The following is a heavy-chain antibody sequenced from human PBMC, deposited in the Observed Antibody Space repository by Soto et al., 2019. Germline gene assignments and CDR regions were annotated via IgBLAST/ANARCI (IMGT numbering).Heavy chain of an antibody. CDR2: IGVDGNNI. CDR3: ASNLDEVPSWH. J-gene: IGHJ1*01. V-gene: IGHV3-33*08. CDR1: GFMFGDHG. D-gene: IGHD6-6*01. Sequence: QVQLVESGGGVVQPGRSLRLSCAGSGFMFGDHGMHWVRQAPGKGLEWVAVIGVDGNNIYYADSVKGRFIISRDNSKSTLYLTMNSLRPADTAVSYCASNLDEVPSWHCGKSTIVSVSS.